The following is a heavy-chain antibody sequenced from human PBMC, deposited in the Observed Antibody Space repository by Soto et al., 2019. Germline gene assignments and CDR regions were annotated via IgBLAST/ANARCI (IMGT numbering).Heavy chain of an antibody. CDR1: GGSISSYY. V-gene: IGHV4-59*01. Sequence: SETLSLTCTVSGGSISSYYWSWIRQPPGKGLEWIGYIYYSGSTNYNPSLKSRVTISVDTSKNQFSLKLSSVTAADTAVYYCARYASTMVRGEGMDVWGQGTTVTVSS. CDR3: ARYASTMVRGEGMDV. D-gene: IGHD3-10*01. J-gene: IGHJ6*02. CDR2: IYYSGST.